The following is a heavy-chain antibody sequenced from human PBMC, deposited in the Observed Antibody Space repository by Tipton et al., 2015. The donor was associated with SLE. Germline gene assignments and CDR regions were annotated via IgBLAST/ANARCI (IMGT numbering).Heavy chain of an antibody. Sequence: TLSLTCKVSGISISTHYWSWIRQPPGKGLEWIGQMHNSGDSTYNPSLKSRVTMSVDTSKNQFSLKVSSVTAADTAVYYCARLSSSWYKAFDPWGQGTLVTVSS. CDR1: GISISTHY. J-gene: IGHJ5*02. CDR3: ARLSSSWYKAFDP. D-gene: IGHD6-13*01. V-gene: IGHV4-59*08. CDR2: MHNSGDS.